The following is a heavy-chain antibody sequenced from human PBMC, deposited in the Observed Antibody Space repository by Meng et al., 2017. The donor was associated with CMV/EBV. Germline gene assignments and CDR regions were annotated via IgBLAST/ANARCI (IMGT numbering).Heavy chain of an antibody. CDR3: AREVYPYYFDY. CDR1: GITFLSYS. V-gene: IGHV3-30-3*01. CDR2: ISYDGSKK. Sequence: CAASGITFLSYSMGWVCQAPGKGLEWVAVISYDGSKKYFADSVKGRFTISRDNSKNTLYLQMNSLRAEDTAVYYCAREVYPYYFDYWGQGTLVTVSS. J-gene: IGHJ4*02.